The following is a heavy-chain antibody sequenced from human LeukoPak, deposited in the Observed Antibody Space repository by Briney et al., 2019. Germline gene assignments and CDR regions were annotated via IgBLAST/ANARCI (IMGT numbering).Heavy chain of an antibody. CDR2: IKQDGSEK. Sequence: GGSLRLSCAASGFTFSSYWMSWVRQAPGKGLEWVANIKQDGSEKYYVDSVKGRFTISRDNAKNSLYLQMNSLRAEDTAVYYCARVVRGVPAAIRRRDWFDPWGQGTLVTVPS. J-gene: IGHJ5*02. CDR1: GFTFSSYW. D-gene: IGHD2-2*02. CDR3: ARVVRGVPAAIRRRDWFDP. V-gene: IGHV3-7*01.